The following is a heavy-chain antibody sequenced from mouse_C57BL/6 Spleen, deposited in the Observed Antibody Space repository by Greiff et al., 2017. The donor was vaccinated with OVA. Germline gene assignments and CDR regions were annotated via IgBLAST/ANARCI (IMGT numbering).Heavy chain of an antibody. J-gene: IGHJ2*01. V-gene: IGHV1-19*01. CDR2: INPYNGGT. Sequence: EVKLVESGPVLVKPGASVKMSCKASGYTFTDYYMNWVKQSHGKSLEWIGVINPYNGGTSYNQKFKGKATLTVDKSSSTAYMELNSLTSEDSAVYYCAYGYDGYYFDDWGQGTTLTVSS. CDR3: AYGYDGYYFDD. CDR1: GYTFTDYY. D-gene: IGHD2-2*01.